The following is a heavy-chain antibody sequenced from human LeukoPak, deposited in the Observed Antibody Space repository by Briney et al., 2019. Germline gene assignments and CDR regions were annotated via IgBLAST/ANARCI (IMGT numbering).Heavy chain of an antibody. CDR1: GFTFSSYG. Sequence: GGSLRLSCAASGFTFSSYGMSWVRQAPGKGLEWVSAISGSGGSTYYADSVKGRFTISRDNSKNTLYLQMNSLRAEDTAVYYCAKDQRYCSGGSCHGGGYYFDYWGQGTLVTVSS. CDR3: AKDQRYCSGGSCHGGGYYFDY. V-gene: IGHV3-23*01. CDR2: ISGSGGST. D-gene: IGHD2-15*01. J-gene: IGHJ4*02.